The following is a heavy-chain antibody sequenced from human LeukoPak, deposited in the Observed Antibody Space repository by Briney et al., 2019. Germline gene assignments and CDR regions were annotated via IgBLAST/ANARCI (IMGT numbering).Heavy chain of an antibody. D-gene: IGHD4-17*01. CDR2: ISYDGSNK. CDR1: GFTFSSYA. J-gene: IGHJ6*02. Sequence: GGSLRLSCVASGFTFSSYAMHWVRQAPGKGLEWVAVISYDGSNKYYADSVKGRFTISRDNSKNTLYLQMNSLRAEDTAVYYCAKDFYGDGSYYYYGMDVWGQGTTVTVSS. CDR3: AKDFYGDGSYYYYGMDV. V-gene: IGHV3-30*04.